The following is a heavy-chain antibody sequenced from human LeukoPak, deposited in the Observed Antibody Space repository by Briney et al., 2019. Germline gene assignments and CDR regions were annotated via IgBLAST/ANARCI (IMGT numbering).Heavy chain of an antibody. D-gene: IGHD3-16*01. Sequence: GGSLTLSCPLSGFTFRTYVVHWLRQAPGKGLEWVAFIRSDGRNEYYADSVEGRFSISRDNFKNILYLQINSLTAEDTAVFSCARELGGMTSPPVLGLWGQGTLVTVSS. J-gene: IGHJ4*02. CDR1: GFTFRTYV. V-gene: IGHV3-30*02. CDR3: ARELGGMTSPPVLGL. CDR2: IRSDGRNE.